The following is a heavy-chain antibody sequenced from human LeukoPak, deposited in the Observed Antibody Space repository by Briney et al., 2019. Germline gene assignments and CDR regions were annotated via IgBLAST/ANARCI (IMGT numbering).Heavy chain of an antibody. CDR1: GFIFSSYW. D-gene: IGHD2-15*01. V-gene: IGHV3-74*01. Sequence: GGSLRLSCAASGFIFSSYWMHWVRQAPGKGLVWVSRINTDGSITTYADSVKGRFTISRDNAKNTLYLQINSLRADDTAVYYCVRSRRDSGGLFDYWGQGTLVTVSS. CDR3: VRSRRDSGGLFDY. J-gene: IGHJ4*02. CDR2: INTDGSIT.